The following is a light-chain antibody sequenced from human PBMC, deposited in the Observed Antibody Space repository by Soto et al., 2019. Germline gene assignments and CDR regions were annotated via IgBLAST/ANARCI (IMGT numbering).Light chain of an antibody. V-gene: IGKV1-5*01. CDR2: DAS. CDR1: QSISAW. CDR3: QQSYSTPPT. Sequence: DIQMTQSPSTLSATAGDRVTITCRASQSISAWLAWYQKKPGKAPKLLIYDASNLASGVPSRFSGSGSGTEFTLTISSLQPDDFATYYCQQSYSTPPTFGQGTKVDIK. J-gene: IGKJ1*01.